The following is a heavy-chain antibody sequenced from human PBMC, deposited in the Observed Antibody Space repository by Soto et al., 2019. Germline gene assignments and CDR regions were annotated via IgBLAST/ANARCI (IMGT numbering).Heavy chain of an antibody. J-gene: IGHJ4*02. CDR3: AQMGLMTFSHKPYFNH. Sequence: EVQLLESGGDLVQPGGSLRLSCVASGFSFDNYGMSCVRQAPGEGLVWVLAIKSDGTSTYYAASVKDRFTISRDNAKNTLYLQLISPRAEDTAIYYCAQMGLMTFSHKPYFNHWGRGTLVTVSS. V-gene: IGHV3-23*01. D-gene: IGHD3-16*01. CDR2: IKSDGTST. CDR1: GFSFDNYG.